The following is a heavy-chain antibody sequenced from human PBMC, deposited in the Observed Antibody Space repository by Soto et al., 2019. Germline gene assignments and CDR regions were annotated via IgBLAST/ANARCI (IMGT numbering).Heavy chain of an antibody. J-gene: IGHJ5*02. CDR2: MNPNSGNT. CDR1: GYTFTSYD. V-gene: IGHV1-8*01. CDR3: ARARLVVPAVWEFDP. D-gene: IGHD2-2*01. Sequence: ASVKVSCKASGYTFTSYDINWVRQATGQGLEWMGWMNPNSGNTGYAQKFQGRVTMTRNTSISTAYMELSSLRSEDTAVDYCARARLVVPAVWEFDPWGQGTLVTVSS.